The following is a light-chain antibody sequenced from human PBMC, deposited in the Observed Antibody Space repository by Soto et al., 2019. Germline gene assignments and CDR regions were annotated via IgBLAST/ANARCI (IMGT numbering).Light chain of an antibody. CDR3: QHYTNWPLT. CDR1: HSVSSR. CDR2: GAS. J-gene: IGKJ4*01. V-gene: IGKV3-15*01. Sequence: EIVMTQSPATLSVSPGERATLSCRASHSVSSRLAWYQQKPGQAPRLLIYGASTRATGLPARSSGSGSGTEFTLTISSLQSEDFAVYYCQHYTNWPLTFGGGTKVDIK.